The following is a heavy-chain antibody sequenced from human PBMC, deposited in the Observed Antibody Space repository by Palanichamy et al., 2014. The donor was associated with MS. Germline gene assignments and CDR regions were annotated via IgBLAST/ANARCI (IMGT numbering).Heavy chain of an antibody. V-gene: IGHV4-39*01. CDR1: GGSISSSSYY. CDR2: IYYSGST. CDR3: ARQYYDSSGYYYGAFDI. Sequence: QLQLQESGPGLVKPSETLSLTCTVSGGSISSSSYYWGWIRQPPGKGLEWIGSIYYSGSTYYNPSLKSRVTISVDTSKNQSSLKLSSVTAADTAVYYCARQYYDSSGYYYGAFDIWGQGTMVTVSS. D-gene: IGHD3-22*01. J-gene: IGHJ3*02.